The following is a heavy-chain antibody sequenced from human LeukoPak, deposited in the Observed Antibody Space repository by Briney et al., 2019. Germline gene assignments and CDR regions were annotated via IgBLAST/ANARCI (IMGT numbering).Heavy chain of an antibody. CDR2: VYYSGSA. J-gene: IGHJ4*02. Sequence: SETLSLTCTVSGDSVTTYYWSWIRQPPGKGLEWLGYVYYSGSATYNPSLKSRVTISVDTSKNQFSLRLSSVTAADTAVYYCARMAPPSYSSGWYGLDYWGQGTLVTVSS. V-gene: IGHV4-59*02. CDR3: ARMAPPSYSSGWYGLDY. D-gene: IGHD6-19*01. CDR1: GDSVTTYY.